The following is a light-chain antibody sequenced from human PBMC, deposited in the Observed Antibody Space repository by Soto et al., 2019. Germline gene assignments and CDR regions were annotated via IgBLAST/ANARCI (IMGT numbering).Light chain of an antibody. J-gene: IGLJ3*02. CDR3: SSYTTSSTLVV. CDR1: SSDVGGYNY. Sequence: QSVLTQPASVSGSPGQSITISCTGTSSDVGGYNYVSWYQQHPGKAPKLMIYDVSSRPSGVSIRFSGSKSGNTASLTISGLQAEDEADYYCSSYTTSSTLVVLGGGTKLTV. V-gene: IGLV2-14*01. CDR2: DVS.